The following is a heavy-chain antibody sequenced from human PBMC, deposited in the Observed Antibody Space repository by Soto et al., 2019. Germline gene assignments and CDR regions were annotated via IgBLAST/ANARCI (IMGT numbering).Heavy chain of an antibody. J-gene: IGHJ4*02. CDR2: IYYSGST. D-gene: IGHD2-8*01. CDR3: ARGRPRQMVYATNFDY. Sequence: SETLSLTCTVSGGSISSYYWSWIRQPPGKGLEWIGYIYYSGSTNYNPSLKSRVTISVDTSKNQFSLKLSSVTAADTAVYYCARGRPRQMVYATNFDYWGQGTLVTVSS. V-gene: IGHV4-59*01. CDR1: GGSISSYY.